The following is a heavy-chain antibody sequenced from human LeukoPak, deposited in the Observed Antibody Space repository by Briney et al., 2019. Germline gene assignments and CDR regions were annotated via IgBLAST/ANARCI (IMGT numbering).Heavy chain of an antibody. CDR1: GFTFSSYS. CDR3: ARDSGVDYDYYYYSYMDV. D-gene: IGHD4-17*01. Sequence: GGSLRLSCAASGFTFSSYSMNWVRQAPGKGLEWVSSISSSSNYIYYADSVKGRFTISRDNARNSLYLQMNSLRAEDTAVYYCARDSGVDYDYYYYSYMDVWGKGTTVTVSS. CDR2: ISSSSNYI. V-gene: IGHV3-21*01. J-gene: IGHJ6*03.